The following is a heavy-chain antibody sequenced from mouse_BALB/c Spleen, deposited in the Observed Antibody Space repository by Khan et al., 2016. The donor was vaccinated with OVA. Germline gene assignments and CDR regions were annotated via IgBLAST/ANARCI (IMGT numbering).Heavy chain of an antibody. CDR3: ARDGAYYRNDGWFAY. CDR1: GYTFTSYT. D-gene: IGHD2-14*01. V-gene: IGHV1-4*01. Sequence: VQLQESGAELARPGASVKMSCKASGYTFTSYTIHWIKQRPGQGLEWIGYINPSSGYTNYNQKFKDKATLTADKSSTTAYMHLSSLTSDDSAVYYSARDGAYYRNDGWFAYWGQGTLVTVAA. J-gene: IGHJ3*01. CDR2: INPSSGYT.